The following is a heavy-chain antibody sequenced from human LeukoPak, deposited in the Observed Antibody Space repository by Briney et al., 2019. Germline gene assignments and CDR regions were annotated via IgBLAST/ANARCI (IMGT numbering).Heavy chain of an antibody. V-gene: IGHV1-18*01. CDR1: GYTFTSYG. D-gene: IGHD3-10*01. CDR2: ISAYNGNT. J-gene: IGHJ4*02. Sequence: GASVKVSCKASGYTFTSYGISWVRQAPGQGLEWMGWISAYNGNTNYAQKLQGRVTMTTDTSTSTAYMELRSLRSDDTAVYHCARTNYYGSGSYYTRWGQGTLVTVSS. CDR3: ARTNYYGSGSYYTR.